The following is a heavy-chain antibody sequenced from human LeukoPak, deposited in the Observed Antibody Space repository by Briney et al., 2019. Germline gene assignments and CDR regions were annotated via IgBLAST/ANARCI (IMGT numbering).Heavy chain of an antibody. V-gene: IGHV1-18*01. D-gene: IGHD6-19*01. Sequence: ASVKVSCKASGYTFTSYGISWVRQAPGQGLEWMGWISAYNGNTNYAQKIQGRVTMTTDTSTSTAYMELRSLRSDDTAVYYYARVDFGEQWLVRQYYFDYWGQGTLVTVSS. CDR2: ISAYNGNT. CDR1: GYTFTSYG. CDR3: ARVDFGEQWLVRQYYFDY. J-gene: IGHJ4*02.